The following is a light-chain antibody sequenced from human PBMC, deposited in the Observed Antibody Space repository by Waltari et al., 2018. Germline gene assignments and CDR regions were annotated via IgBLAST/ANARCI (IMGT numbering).Light chain of an antibody. Sequence: FLLTQPHSVSESPGTTVTISCARSSGNIPSSYVTWDQQRPGRAPTTLIFEKGHRPPGVRGRCAAAVDRSASSASLTSSGQTAEDGADYCCQSYEGANRVFGSGTKVTVL. CDR2: EKG. J-gene: IGLJ6*01. V-gene: IGLV6-57*03. CDR1: SGNIPSSY. CDR3: QSYEGANRV.